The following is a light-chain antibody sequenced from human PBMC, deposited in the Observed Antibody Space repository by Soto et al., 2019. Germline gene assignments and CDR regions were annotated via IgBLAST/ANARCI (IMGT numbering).Light chain of an antibody. CDR1: QSVSSSF. J-gene: IGKJ5*01. CDR3: QQYAGSPPIT. Sequence: EIVLTQSPGTLSLSPGERATLSCRASQSVSSSFLAWYQQKPGQAPRLLIYGASTRATGIPDRFSGSGSGTDFTLTISRLEPEDFAVYYCQQYAGSPPITFGQGTRLEIK. V-gene: IGKV3-20*01. CDR2: GAS.